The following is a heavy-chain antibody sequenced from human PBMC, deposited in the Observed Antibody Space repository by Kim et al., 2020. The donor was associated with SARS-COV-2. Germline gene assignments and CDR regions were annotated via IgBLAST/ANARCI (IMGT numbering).Heavy chain of an antibody. Sequence: SVKVSCKASGGTFSSYAISWVRQAPGQGFEWMGGIIPIFGTANYAQKFQGRVTSTADDSTRPAYMELSSLRSEDTAVYYCARVFTELNLPTLSTDTYYGMDVWGQGTTVTVSS. CDR2: IIPIFGTA. CDR3: ARVFTELNLPTLSTDTYYGMDV. J-gene: IGHJ6*02. D-gene: IGHD2-2*01. CDR1: GGTFSSYA. V-gene: IGHV1-69*13.